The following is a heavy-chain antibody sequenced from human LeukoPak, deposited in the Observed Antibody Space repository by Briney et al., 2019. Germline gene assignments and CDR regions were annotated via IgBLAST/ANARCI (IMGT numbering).Heavy chain of an antibody. V-gene: IGHV4-39*07. CDR1: GGSISSSSFY. Sequence: SETLSLTCTVSGGSISSSSFYWGWIRQPPGKGLEWIGNIYYSGSTYYSPSLKTRLTISVDTSKNQFSLKLRSVTAADTAVYYCAREYYYDRWNAFDIWGQGTMVTVSS. J-gene: IGHJ3*02. D-gene: IGHD3-22*01. CDR2: IYYSGST. CDR3: AREYYYDRWNAFDI.